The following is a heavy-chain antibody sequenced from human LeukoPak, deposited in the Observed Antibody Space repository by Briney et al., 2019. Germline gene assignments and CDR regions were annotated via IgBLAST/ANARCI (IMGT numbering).Heavy chain of an antibody. V-gene: IGHV4-59*01. J-gene: IGHJ4*02. CDR3: AGGVVAALDFDY. D-gene: IGHD2-15*01. CDR2: IYYRGST. Sequence: SETLSLTCTVSGGSISSYYWSWIRQPPGKGLEWIGYIYYRGSTNYNPSLKSRVNISVDTSKNQFSLKLSSVTAADTAVYYCAGGVVAALDFDYWGQGTLVTVSS. CDR1: GGSISSYY.